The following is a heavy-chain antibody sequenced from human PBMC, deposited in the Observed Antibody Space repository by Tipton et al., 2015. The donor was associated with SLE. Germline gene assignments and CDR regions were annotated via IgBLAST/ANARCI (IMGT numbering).Heavy chain of an antibody. Sequence: TLSLTCAVYGGSFSSHYWSWIRQPPGKGLEWIGYIYYSGSTNYNPSLKSRVTISVDTSKNQFSLKLSSVTAADTAVYYCARSAVYSFGYATSFDIWGQGTMVTVSS. CDR3: ARSAVYSFGYATSFDI. V-gene: IGHV4-59*11. CDR2: IYYSGST. J-gene: IGHJ3*02. CDR1: GGSFSSHY. D-gene: IGHD5-18*01.